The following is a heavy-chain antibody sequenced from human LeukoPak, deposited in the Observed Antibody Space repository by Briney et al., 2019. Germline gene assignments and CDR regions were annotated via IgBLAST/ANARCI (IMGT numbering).Heavy chain of an antibody. CDR1: GFTFSNYW. Sequence: AGGSLRLSCAASGFTFSNYWMHWLRQAPGEGLVWVSGINTDGSRKTYADSVKGRFTISRDNAKNTLYLQMNSLRAEDTAVYYCARDLTGDGDYWGPGTLVTVSS. D-gene: IGHD7-27*01. CDR2: INTDGSRK. V-gene: IGHV3-74*01. J-gene: IGHJ4*02. CDR3: ARDLTGDGDY.